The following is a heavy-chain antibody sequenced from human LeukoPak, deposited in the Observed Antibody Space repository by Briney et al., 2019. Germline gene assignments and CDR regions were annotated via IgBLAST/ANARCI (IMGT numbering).Heavy chain of an antibody. Sequence: GASVKVSCKASGGTFNNYAISWVRQAPGQGLEWMGGIIPIFDTANYARKFQGRVTITADKSTSTAYMELSSLRSEDTAVYYCARAVQVTTGGLFDYWGQGTLVTVSS. CDR1: GGTFNNYA. CDR3: ARAVQVTTGGLFDY. J-gene: IGHJ4*02. D-gene: IGHD4-17*01. V-gene: IGHV1-69*06. CDR2: IIPIFDTA.